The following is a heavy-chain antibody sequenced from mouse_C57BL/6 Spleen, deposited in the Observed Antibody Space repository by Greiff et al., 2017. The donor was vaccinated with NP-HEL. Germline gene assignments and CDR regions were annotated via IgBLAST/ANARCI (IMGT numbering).Heavy chain of an antibody. D-gene: IGHD2-14*01. J-gene: IGHJ4*01. CDR1: GYTFTDYN. CDR3: ATYRGYAMDY. V-gene: IGHV1-18*01. CDR2: INPNNGGT. Sequence: EVQLQQSGPELVKPGASVKIPCKASGYTFTDYNMDWVKQSHGKSLEWIGDINPNNGGTIYNQKFKGKATLTVDMSSSTAYMELRSLTSEDTAVYYCATYRGYAMDYWGQGTSVTVSS.